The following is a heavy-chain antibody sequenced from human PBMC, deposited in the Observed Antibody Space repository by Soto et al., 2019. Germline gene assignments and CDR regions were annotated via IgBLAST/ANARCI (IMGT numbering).Heavy chain of an antibody. D-gene: IGHD6-19*01. Sequence: QLQLQESGPGLVKPSETLSLTCIVSCDSISSSSYYWGWIRQPPGKGLEWMGSVYFSGATNYNSALKSRVTISVDTSKHQFSLKLSSVTAADTAVYYCARVRRRGCYLDSWGQGTLVTVSS. J-gene: IGHJ4*02. CDR1: CDSISSSSYY. V-gene: IGHV4-39*01. CDR2: VYFSGAT. CDR3: ARVRRRGCYLDS.